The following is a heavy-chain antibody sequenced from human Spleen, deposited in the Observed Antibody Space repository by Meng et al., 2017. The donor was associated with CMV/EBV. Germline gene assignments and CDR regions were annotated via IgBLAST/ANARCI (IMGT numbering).Heavy chain of an antibody. CDR1: GYTFTSYD. V-gene: IGHV1-8*01. Sequence: ASVKVSCKASGYTFTSYDINWVRQATGQGLEWMGWMNPNSGNTGYAQKFQGRVTMTRNTPISTAYMELSSLRSEDTAVYYCARDYDILTDNWFDPWGQGTLVTVSS. J-gene: IGHJ5*02. CDR2: MNPNSGNT. D-gene: IGHD3-9*01. CDR3: ARDYDILTDNWFDP.